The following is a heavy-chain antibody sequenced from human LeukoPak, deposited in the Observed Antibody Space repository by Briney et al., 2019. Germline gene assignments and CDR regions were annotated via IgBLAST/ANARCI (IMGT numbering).Heavy chain of an antibody. CDR3: ARGTTEKGIVVVPAAFSDY. J-gene: IGHJ4*02. D-gene: IGHD2-2*01. Sequence: SETLSLTCSVSGGSISTYYWSCVRQPPGKGLEWMGYVYDSGATNYNPSLKSGLIISVDTSKNQFSRKWKCVAAAGTAGYYCARGTTEKGIVVVPAAFSDYWGQGTLVTVSS. V-gene: IGHV4-59*01. CDR1: GGSISTYY. CDR2: VYDSGAT.